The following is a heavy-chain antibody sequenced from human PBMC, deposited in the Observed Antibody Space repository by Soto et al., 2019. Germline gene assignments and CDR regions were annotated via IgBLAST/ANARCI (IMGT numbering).Heavy chain of an antibody. D-gene: IGHD4-4*01. CDR2: ISNDETKK. CDR1: GFAFTNYG. J-gene: IGHJ4*02. V-gene: IGHV3-30*03. CDR3: ARDVAMPTGLGLGY. Sequence: QVQVVESGGGVVQPGTSLRLSCAASGFAFTNYGFHWVRQAPGKGLEWVAHISNDETKKFYADSVKGRFTISRDNSETTVYLHLTSLRPDDTALFYCARDVAMPTGLGLGYWGQGTLVTVSS.